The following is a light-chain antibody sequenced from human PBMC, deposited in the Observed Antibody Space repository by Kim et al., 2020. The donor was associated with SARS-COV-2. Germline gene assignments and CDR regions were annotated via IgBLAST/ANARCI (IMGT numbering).Light chain of an antibody. Sequence: DIQMTQSPSTLSASVGDRVTITCRASQSISSWLAWYQQKPGKAPKLLIYDASSLESGVPSRFSGSGSGTEFTLTISSLQPDDFATYYCQQYNSYCLFGQGTKLEI. J-gene: IGKJ2*01. CDR3: QQYNSYCL. CDR1: QSISSW. V-gene: IGKV1-5*01. CDR2: DAS.